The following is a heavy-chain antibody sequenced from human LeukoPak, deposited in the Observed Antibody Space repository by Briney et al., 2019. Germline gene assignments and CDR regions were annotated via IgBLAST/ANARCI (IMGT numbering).Heavy chain of an antibody. V-gene: IGHV3-66*01. CDR2: IYSGGTT. CDR1: GFTVNNNY. Sequence: QPGGSLRLSCAASGFTVNNNYMNWVRQAPGKGLEWVSLIYSGGTTSYADSVKGRFTISRDNSKNTLYLQMNSLRVEDTAVYYCARDPPAVTTSTYAWGQGTLVTVSS. CDR3: ARDPPAVTTSTYA. D-gene: IGHD1-1*01. J-gene: IGHJ5*02.